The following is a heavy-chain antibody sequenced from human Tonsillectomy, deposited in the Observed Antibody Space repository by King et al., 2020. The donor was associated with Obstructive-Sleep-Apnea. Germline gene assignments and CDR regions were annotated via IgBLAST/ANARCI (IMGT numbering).Heavy chain of an antibody. V-gene: IGHV4-4*02. CDR1: GGSISSSNW. D-gene: IGHD2-21*02. CDR2: IYHSGST. Sequence: VQLQESDPGLVKPSGTLSLTCAVSGGSISSSNWWSWVRQPPGKGLEWIGEIYHSGSTNYNPSLKSRVTISVDKSKNQFSLKLSSVTAADTAVYYCARVSYIVVVTAKYYFDYWGQGTLVTVSS. J-gene: IGHJ4*02. CDR3: ARVSYIVVVTAKYYFDY.